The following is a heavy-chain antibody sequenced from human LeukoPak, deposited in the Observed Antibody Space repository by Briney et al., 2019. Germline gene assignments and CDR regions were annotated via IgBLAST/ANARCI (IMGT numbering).Heavy chain of an antibody. CDR1: GFTFSSYS. CDR2: FGTRSTSI. Sequence: GGSLRLSCAASGFTFSSYSMNWIRQAPGKGLEWVSSFGTRSTSIYHAGSVKGRFAISRDNAKNSLYLRMNSLRAEDTALYYCAREVSEGFDFWGQGTLVTVSS. CDR3: AREVSEGFDF. V-gene: IGHV3-21*01. J-gene: IGHJ4*02. D-gene: IGHD3-22*01.